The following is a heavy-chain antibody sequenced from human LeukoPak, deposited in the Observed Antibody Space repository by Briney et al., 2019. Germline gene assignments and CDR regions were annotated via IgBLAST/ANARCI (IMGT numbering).Heavy chain of an antibody. CDR2: ICTSGST. Sequence: SQTLSLTCTVSGGSISSGSYYWSWIRQPAGKGLEWIGRICTSGSTNYNPSLKSRVTISVDTSKNQFSLKLSSVTAADTAVYYCARVGYYYDSSGYSDAFDIWGQGTMVTVSS. CDR3: ARVGYYYDSSGYSDAFDI. D-gene: IGHD3-22*01. CDR1: GGSISSGSYY. J-gene: IGHJ3*02. V-gene: IGHV4-61*02.